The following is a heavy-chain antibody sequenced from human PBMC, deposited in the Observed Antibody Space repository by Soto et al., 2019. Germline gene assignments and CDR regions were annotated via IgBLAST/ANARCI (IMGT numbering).Heavy chain of an antibody. CDR2: IYYSGTS. V-gene: IGHV4-39*01. CDR1: GGSISDDTYY. J-gene: IGHJ5*02. D-gene: IGHD6-13*01. CDR3: ARHPERIAQIGWFDP. Sequence: SETLSLTCTVSGGSISDDTYYWGWIRQPPGKGLEWIGSIYYSGTSSYNPSLESRVTMSVDTSKKQLSLRLRSVTATDTAVYYCARHPERIAQIGWFDPWGQGTLVTVSS.